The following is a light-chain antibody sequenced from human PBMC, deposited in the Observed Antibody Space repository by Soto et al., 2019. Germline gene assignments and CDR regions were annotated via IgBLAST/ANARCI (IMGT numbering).Light chain of an antibody. J-gene: IGLJ1*01. CDR2: SNN. V-gene: IGLV1-44*01. CDR1: SSNIGSDT. Sequence: QSVLTQPPSASGTPGQRVTISCSGSSSNIGSDTVKWYQHLPGTAPKLLIYSNNQRPSGVPDRFSGSKSGTSASLAISGLQSEDEADYYCQSYDSSLGFVFGTGTKLTVL. CDR3: QSYDSSLGFV.